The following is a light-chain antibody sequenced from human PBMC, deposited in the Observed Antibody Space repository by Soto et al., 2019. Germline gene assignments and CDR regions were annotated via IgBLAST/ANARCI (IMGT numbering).Light chain of an antibody. Sequence: QSALTQPASLSGSPGQSITISCTGTSSDIGAYDYVSWFQQHPGKAPKLMIYEVTNRPSGISDRFSGSRSGNTASLTISGLQADDEADYYCASYTVSGTLIFGGGTKVTVL. V-gene: IGLV2-14*01. CDR2: EVT. J-gene: IGLJ2*01. CDR3: ASYTVSGTLI. CDR1: SSDIGAYDY.